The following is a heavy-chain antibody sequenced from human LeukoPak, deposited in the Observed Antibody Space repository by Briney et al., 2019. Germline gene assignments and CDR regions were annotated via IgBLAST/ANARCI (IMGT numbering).Heavy chain of an antibody. D-gene: IGHD3-16*01. Sequence: PGGSLRLSCAASGFTFSSYSMNWVRQAPGKGLEWVSSISSSSSYIYYADSVKGRFTISRDNAKNSLYLQMNSLRAEDTAVYYCARDPIYVWHYGMDVWGQGTTVTVSS. CDR3: ARDPIYVWHYGMDV. J-gene: IGHJ6*02. CDR1: GFTFSSYS. CDR2: ISSSSSYI. V-gene: IGHV3-21*01.